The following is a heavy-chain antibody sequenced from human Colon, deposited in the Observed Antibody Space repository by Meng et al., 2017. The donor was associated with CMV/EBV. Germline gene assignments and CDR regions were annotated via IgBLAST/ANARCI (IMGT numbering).Heavy chain of an antibody. J-gene: IGHJ6*02. CDR2: IKQDGSEK. D-gene: IGHD2-2*01. Sequence: GESLKISCAASGFTFSSYWMSWVRQAPGKGLEWVSNIKQDGSEKYYVDSVKGRFTISRDNAKNSLYLQMNSLRAEDTAMYYCARDVVVPAAISYYYYGMDVWGQGTTVTVSS. CDR1: GFTFSSYW. V-gene: IGHV3-7*01. CDR3: ARDVVVPAAISYYYYGMDV.